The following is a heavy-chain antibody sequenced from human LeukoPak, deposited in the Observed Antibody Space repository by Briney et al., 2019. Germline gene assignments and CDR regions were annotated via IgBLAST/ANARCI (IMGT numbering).Heavy chain of an antibody. J-gene: IGHJ3*02. CDR3: AREGITEAATTNDALDI. Sequence: GASVKVSCKASGYTFSDYLIHWVRQAPGQGLEWMGWVNPNSGGTKYAQEFQGRVTMTGDTSISTAYMELSRLRSDDTAVYFCAREGITEAATTNDALDIWGQGTVVTVSS. D-gene: IGHD6-19*01. V-gene: IGHV1-2*02. CDR1: GYTFSDYL. CDR2: VNPNSGGT.